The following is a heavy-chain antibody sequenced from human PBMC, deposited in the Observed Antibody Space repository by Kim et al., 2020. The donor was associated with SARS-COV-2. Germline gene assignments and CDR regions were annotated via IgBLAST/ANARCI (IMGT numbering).Heavy chain of an antibody. Sequence: GGSLRLSCAASRFTFSIYAMSWVRQAPGKGLEWVSGITSDGRTYYADSVKGRFTISRDNSKNTLFLQMNTLRLADTAVYYCSKDYTTMILEVPFIDIWGQGTMVTVSS. J-gene: IGHJ3*02. V-gene: IGHV3-23*01. CDR2: ITSDGRT. D-gene: IGHD3-10*01. CDR1: RFTFSIYA. CDR3: SKDYTTMILEVPFIDI.